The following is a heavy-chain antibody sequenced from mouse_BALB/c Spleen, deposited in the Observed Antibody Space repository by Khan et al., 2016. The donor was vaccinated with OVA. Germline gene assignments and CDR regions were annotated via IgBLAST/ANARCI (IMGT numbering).Heavy chain of an antibody. CDR3: ARNYDDDEGRAY. V-gene: IGHV2-2*02. CDR2: IWRAGVT. D-gene: IGHD2-4*01. Sequence: QVQLKESGPGLVQPSQSLSITCTVSGFSLPTYGVHWVRQSPGKGLAWLGVIWRAGVTDYNAAFISRLSISKDNSKSQAFFKMNSRQTNDTAIYYDARNYDDDEGRAYWGQGTLVTVSA. CDR1: GFSLPTYG. J-gene: IGHJ3*01.